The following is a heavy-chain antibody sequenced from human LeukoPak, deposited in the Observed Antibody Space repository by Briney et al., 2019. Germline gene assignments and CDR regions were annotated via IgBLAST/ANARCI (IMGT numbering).Heavy chain of an antibody. V-gene: IGHV4-34*01. CDR3: ARGFGSGSYYNY. CDR2: INHSGST. Sequence: SETLSLTCTVYGGSFSGCYWSWIRQPPGKGLEWIGEINHSGSTNYNPSLKSRVTISVDTSKNQFSLKLSSVTAADTAVYYCARGFGSGSYYNYWGQGTLVTVSS. CDR1: GGSFSGCY. J-gene: IGHJ4*02. D-gene: IGHD3-10*01.